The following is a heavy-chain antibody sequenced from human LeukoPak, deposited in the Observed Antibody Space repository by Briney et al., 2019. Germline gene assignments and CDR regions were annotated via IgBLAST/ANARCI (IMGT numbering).Heavy chain of an antibody. CDR2: IYYSGST. CDR3: ARWVQVARYYYMDV. V-gene: IGHV4-59*01. D-gene: IGHD2-8*02. Sequence: SETLSLTCTVSGGSIISYYWSWIRQPPGKGLEWIGYIYYSGSTNYNPSLKSRVTISVDTSKNQFSLKLSSVTAADTAVYYCARWVQVARYYYMDVWGKGTTVTVSS. J-gene: IGHJ6*03. CDR1: GGSIISYY.